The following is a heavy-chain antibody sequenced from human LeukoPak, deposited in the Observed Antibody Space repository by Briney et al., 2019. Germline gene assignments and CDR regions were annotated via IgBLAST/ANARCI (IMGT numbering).Heavy chain of an antibody. CDR1: GDSLSSRIW. J-gene: IGHJ4*02. Sequence: SETLSLTCTVSGDSLSSRIWWTWVRQSPRQGLEWIGEIFHTGITTSNPSLKSRIAISVDKSKNQFSLTLSSVTAADTAVYYCATLRYFNWFFDYWGQGTLVTVSS. D-gene: IGHD3-9*01. V-gene: IGHV4-4*02. CDR2: IFHTGIT. CDR3: ATLRYFNWFFDY.